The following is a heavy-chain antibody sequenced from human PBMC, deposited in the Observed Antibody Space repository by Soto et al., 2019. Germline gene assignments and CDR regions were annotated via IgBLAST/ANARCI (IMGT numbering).Heavy chain of an antibody. CDR1: GFTFSSYA. CDR2: ISVDEGAS. D-gene: IGHD3-10*01. CDR3: VRNYFGPGGYYNPY. J-gene: IGHJ4*02. V-gene: IGHV3-30*03. Sequence: PGGSLRLSCAASGFTFSSYAMHWVRRAPGKGLEWVAVISVDEGASKYADSVKGRFTISRDNFKNTMYLQMNSLRADDTAVYYCVRNYFGPGGYYNPYWGQGTLVTVSS.